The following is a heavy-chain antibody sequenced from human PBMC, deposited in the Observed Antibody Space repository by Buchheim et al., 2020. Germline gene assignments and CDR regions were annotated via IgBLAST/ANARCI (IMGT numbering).Heavy chain of an antibody. CDR1: GGTFSSYA. V-gene: IGHV1-69*01. CDR2: IIPIFGTA. Sequence: QVQLVQSGAEVKKPGSSVKVSCKASGGTFSSYAISWVRQAPGQGLEWMGGIIPIFGTANYAQKFQGRVTITADESTSTAYMELSSLRSEDTAVYYCATYPLDLVVVVAATQDYYYGMDVWGQGTT. D-gene: IGHD2-15*01. CDR3: ATYPLDLVVVVAATQDYYYGMDV. J-gene: IGHJ6*02.